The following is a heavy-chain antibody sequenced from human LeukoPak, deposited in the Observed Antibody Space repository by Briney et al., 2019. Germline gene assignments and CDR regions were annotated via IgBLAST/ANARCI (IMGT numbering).Heavy chain of an antibody. V-gene: IGHV3-48*01. CDR2: ISSSSSTI. CDR1: GFTFSSYG. J-gene: IGHJ4*02. CDR3: ARSTNYYDSSGYPDY. Sequence: GGSLRLSCAASGFTFSSYGMNWVRQAPGKGLEWVSYISSSSSTIYYADSVKGRFTISRDNAKNSLYLQMNSLRAEDTAAYYCARSTNYYDSSGYPDYWGQGTLVTVSS. D-gene: IGHD3-22*01.